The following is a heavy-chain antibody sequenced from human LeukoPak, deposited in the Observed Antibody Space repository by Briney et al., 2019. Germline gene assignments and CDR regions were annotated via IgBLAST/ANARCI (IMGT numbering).Heavy chain of an antibody. CDR1: GLTFRDYW. J-gene: IGHJ4*02. CDR3: ARGPY. Sequence: GGSLRLSCAVSGLTFRDYWMSRVRQAPGKGLEWVANIKQDGSDKYYVDSVKGRFTISRDNAKNSLYLQMNSLRAEDTAVYYCARGPYWGQGTLVTVSS. CDR2: IKQDGSDK. V-gene: IGHV3-7*01.